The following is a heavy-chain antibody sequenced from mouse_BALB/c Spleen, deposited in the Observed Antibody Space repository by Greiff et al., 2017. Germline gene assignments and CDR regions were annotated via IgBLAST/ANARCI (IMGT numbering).Heavy chain of an antibody. D-gene: IGHD2-12*01. CDR3: ARLLRPGAMDY. CDR1: GFTFSSYA. CDR2: ISSGGSYT. J-gene: IGHJ4*01. Sequence: EVMLVESGGGLVKPGGSLKLSCAASGFTFSSYAMSWVRQTPEKRLEWVATISSGGSYTYYPDSVKGRFTISRDNAKNTLYLQMSSLRSEDTAMYYCARLLRPGAMDYWGQGTSVTVSS. V-gene: IGHV5-9-1*01.